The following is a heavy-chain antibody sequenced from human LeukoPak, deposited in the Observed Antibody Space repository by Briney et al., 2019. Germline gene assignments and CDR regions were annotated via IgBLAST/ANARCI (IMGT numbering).Heavy chain of an antibody. J-gene: IGHJ4*02. CDR3: ASWGEGALDN. CDR2: ISTSTTTI. V-gene: IGHV3-48*01. CDR1: GFAVSNNY. Sequence: GGSLRLSCTASGFAVSNNYMSWVRQAPGKGLEWISYISTSTTTIYYANSVKGRFTVSRDNAKKSLYLQMNSLRVEDTGVYYCASWGEGALDNWGQGTLVTVSS. D-gene: IGHD1-26*01.